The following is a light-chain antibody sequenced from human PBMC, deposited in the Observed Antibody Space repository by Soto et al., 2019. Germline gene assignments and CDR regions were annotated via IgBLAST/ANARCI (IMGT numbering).Light chain of an antibody. CDR3: QSYDSSLSALYV. J-gene: IGLJ1*01. V-gene: IGLV1-40*01. CDR1: SSNIGAGYD. Sequence: QSVLTQPPSVSGARGQRVTISCTGSSSNIGAGYDVHWYQQLPGTAPKLLIYGNSNRPSGVPDRFSGSKSGTSASLAITGLQAEDEADYYCQSYDSSLSALYVFGPGTKVTVL. CDR2: GNS.